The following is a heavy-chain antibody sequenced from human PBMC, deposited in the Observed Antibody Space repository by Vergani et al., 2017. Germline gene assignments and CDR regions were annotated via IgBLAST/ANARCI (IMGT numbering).Heavy chain of an antibody. J-gene: IGHJ5*02. D-gene: IGHD3-22*01. CDR1: FDSIRNLY. CDR3: ARCFRDEGMIYGGTVENWFDP. Sequence: QVQLQESGPGLVKSSETLSLTCSVSFDSIRNLYCNWIRQPPGKGLEWIGSIHYSENTNYNPSLKTRVTISVDTSKNQFSLKLKSVTAADTAVYYCARCFRDEGMIYGGTVENWFDPWGQGVLITVSS. V-gene: IGHV4-59*08. CDR2: IHYSENT.